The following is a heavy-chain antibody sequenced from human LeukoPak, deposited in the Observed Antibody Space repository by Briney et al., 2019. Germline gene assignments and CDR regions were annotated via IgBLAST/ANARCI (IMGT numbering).Heavy chain of an antibody. Sequence: SETLSLTCTVSGASIITHYWSWIRQPPEKGPEWVGDFYFSGSTNYNPSLKSRATISGDTSKTQFSLNLRSGTAADTAVYYCARAGGIATAHLDLDHWGRGILVTVSS. CDR1: GASIITHY. J-gene: IGHJ4*02. D-gene: IGHD6-13*01. CDR3: ARAGGIATAHLDLDH. V-gene: IGHV4-59*11. CDR2: FYFSGST.